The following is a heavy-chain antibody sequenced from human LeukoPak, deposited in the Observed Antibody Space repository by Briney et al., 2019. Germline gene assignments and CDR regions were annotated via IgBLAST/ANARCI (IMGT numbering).Heavy chain of an antibody. CDR2: IKQDGSGK. J-gene: IGHJ4*02. Sequence: GGPLRLSCAASGFPHSSYCMSWVRQAPGKGLEWVAKIKQDGSGKYYVDSVKGRFTISRDNAENSLYLQMNSLRVEDTAVYYCARSDFWSGYHRDYFDYWGQGTLVTVSS. D-gene: IGHD3-3*01. V-gene: IGHV3-7*05. CDR1: GFPHSSYC. CDR3: ARSDFWSGYHRDYFDY.